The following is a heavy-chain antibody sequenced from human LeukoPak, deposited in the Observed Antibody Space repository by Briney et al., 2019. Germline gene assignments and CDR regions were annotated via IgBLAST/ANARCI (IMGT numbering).Heavy chain of an antibody. CDR3: ACWGTGVTFDY. CDR2: IKHSGST. Sequence: SQTLSPTCAVYAGSFTGYYWSWIRQPPGKGLEWIGEIKHSGSTNYNPTLKSRVTISVDTSKNQFSLKLSSVTAADTAVYYCACWGTGVTFDYWGQRTLVTVSS. J-gene: IGHJ4*02. V-gene: IGHV4-34*01. CDR1: AGSFTGYY. D-gene: IGHD3/OR15-3a*01.